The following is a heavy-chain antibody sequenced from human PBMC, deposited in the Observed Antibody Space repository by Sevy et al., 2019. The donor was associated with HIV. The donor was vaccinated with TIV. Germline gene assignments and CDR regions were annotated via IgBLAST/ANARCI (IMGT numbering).Heavy chain of an antibody. D-gene: IGHD3-3*01. CDR1: GFTFSSYW. CDR3: AREGGAVFRFLEWSFYGMDV. J-gene: IGHJ6*02. CDR2: INSDGSST. Sequence: GGSLRLSCAASGFTFSSYWMHWVRQAPGKGLVWVSRINSDGSSTSYADSVKGRFTISRDNAKNTLYLQMNSLRAEDTAVYYCAREGGAVFRFLEWSFYGMDVWGQGTTVTVSS. V-gene: IGHV3-74*01.